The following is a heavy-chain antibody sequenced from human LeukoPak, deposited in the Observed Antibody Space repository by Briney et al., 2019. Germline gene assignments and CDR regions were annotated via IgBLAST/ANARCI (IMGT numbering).Heavy chain of an antibody. CDR2: IYYSGSA. J-gene: IGHJ3*02. CDR3: ARATQGAFDI. CDR1: GGSINYYY. V-gene: IGHV4-59*01. Sequence: SETLSLTCTVSGGSINYYYWSWIRQPPGKGLEWIGYIYYSGSANYNPSLKSRVSISVDTSKNHFSLKPSSVTAADTAVYYCARATQGAFDIWDQGTMVTVSS. D-gene: IGHD1-1*01.